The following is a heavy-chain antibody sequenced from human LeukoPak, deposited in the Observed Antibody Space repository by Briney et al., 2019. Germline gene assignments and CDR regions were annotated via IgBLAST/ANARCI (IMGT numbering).Heavy chain of an antibody. CDR2: IWYDGSNK. Sequence: GRSLRLSCAASGFTFSSYGMHWVRQAPGKGLEWVAVIWYDGSNKYYADSVKGRFTISRDNSKNTLYLQMNSMRAEDTAVYYCARGFGYASDYWGQGTLVTVSS. D-gene: IGHD3-10*01. CDR3: ARGFGYASDY. J-gene: IGHJ4*02. CDR1: GFTFSSYG. V-gene: IGHV3-33*01.